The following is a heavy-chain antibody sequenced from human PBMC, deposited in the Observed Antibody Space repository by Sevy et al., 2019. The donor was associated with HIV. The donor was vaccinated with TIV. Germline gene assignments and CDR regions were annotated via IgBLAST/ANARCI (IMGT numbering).Heavy chain of an antibody. Sequence: GGSLRLSCAASGFTFSSYSMNWVRQAPGKGLEWVSSISSSSSYIYYADSVKGRFTISRDNAKNSLYLQMNSLRAEDTAVYYCARAYTHYYDSSGYDWFDPWGQGTLVTVSS. V-gene: IGHV3-21*01. CDR2: ISSSSSYI. D-gene: IGHD3-22*01. CDR3: ARAYTHYYDSSGYDWFDP. J-gene: IGHJ5*02. CDR1: GFTFSSYS.